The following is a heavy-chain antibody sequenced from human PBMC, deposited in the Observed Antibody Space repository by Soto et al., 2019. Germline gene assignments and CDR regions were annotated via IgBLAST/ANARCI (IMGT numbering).Heavy chain of an antibody. Sequence: QVQLQQWGAGLLKPSETLSLTCAVNSESLSGYYWSWVRQSPGKGLEWIGEIDGSGNTNYSPSLRSRVALSVDTSKNHFSRNLNSVSAADTAAYYCVSARGRLVGFDYLCQGTLVTVSS. CDR3: VSARGRLVGFDY. CDR1: SESLSGYY. CDR2: IDGSGNT. J-gene: IGHJ4*02. D-gene: IGHD1-26*01. V-gene: IGHV4-34*01.